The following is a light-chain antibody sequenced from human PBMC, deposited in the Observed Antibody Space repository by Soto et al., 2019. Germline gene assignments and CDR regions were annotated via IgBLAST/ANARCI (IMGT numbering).Light chain of an antibody. J-gene: IGLJ1*01. CDR3: QSYDSGLSGFYV. V-gene: IGLV1-40*01. Sequence: QSVLTQPPSVSGAPGQRVTISCTGSSSNIGAGYYVQWYQQLPGTAPKLLIYGNSNRPSGVPDRFSGSKSGTSASLAITGLQAEDEAEYYCQSYDSGLSGFYVFGTGTKVTVL. CDR1: SSNIGAGYY. CDR2: GNS.